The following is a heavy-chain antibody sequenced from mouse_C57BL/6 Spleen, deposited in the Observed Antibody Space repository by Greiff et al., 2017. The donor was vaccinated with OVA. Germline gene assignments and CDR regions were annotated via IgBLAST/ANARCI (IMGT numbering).Heavy chain of an antibody. J-gene: IGHJ3*01. Sequence: EVQLQQSGPELVKPGASVKISCKASGYTFTDYNMNWVKQSHGKSLEWIGDINPNNGGTSYNQKFKGKATLTVDKSSSTAYMELRSLTSEDSAVYYCARSGIPPVVDGFAYWGQGTLVTVSA. CDR1: GYTFTDYN. CDR2: INPNNGGT. V-gene: IGHV1-26*01. CDR3: ARSGIPPVVDGFAY. D-gene: IGHD1-1*01.